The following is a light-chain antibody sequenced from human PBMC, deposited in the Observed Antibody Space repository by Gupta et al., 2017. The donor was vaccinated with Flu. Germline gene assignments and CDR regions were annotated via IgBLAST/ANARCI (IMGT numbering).Light chain of an antibody. CDR1: SSNIGAGYD. CDR3: QSSDSSLSGYFV. Sequence: QSVLTQPPSVSGAPGQRVTVSCTGSSSNIGAGYDVHWYQQLPGTAPKLLIYGNNNRPSGVPDRFSGSKSGTSASLAITGLQAEDEADYYCQSSDSSLSGYFVFGTGTKVTVL. CDR2: GNN. J-gene: IGLJ1*01. V-gene: IGLV1-40*01.